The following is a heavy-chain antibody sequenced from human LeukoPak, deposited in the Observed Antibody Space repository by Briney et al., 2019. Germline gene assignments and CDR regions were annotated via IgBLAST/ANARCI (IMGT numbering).Heavy chain of an antibody. CDR2: IIPIFGTA. D-gene: IGHD2-15*01. J-gene: IGHJ4*02. V-gene: IGHV1-69*13. CDR3: ARELGGYCSGGSCYSEYYFDY. CDR1: GGTFSSYA. Sequence: SVKVSCKASGGTFSSYAISWVRQAPGQGLVWMGGIIPIFGTANYAQKFQGRVTITADESTSTAYMELSSLRSEDTAVYYCARELGGYCSGGSCYSEYYFDYWGQGTLVTVSS.